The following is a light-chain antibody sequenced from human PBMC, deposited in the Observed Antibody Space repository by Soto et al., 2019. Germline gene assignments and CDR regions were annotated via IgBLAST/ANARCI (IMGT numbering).Light chain of an antibody. J-gene: IGKJ2*01. CDR1: QDINNY. CDR3: QKYDSAPYT. Sequence: DIPMTQSPSSLSASVGDRVSITCRASQDINNYLAWYQQKPGKAPQVLIYATSTLQAGVPSRFSGRVSGTEFTLTISSLQPEDVATYYCQKYDSAPYTFGQGTKLEIK. V-gene: IGKV1-27*01. CDR2: ATS.